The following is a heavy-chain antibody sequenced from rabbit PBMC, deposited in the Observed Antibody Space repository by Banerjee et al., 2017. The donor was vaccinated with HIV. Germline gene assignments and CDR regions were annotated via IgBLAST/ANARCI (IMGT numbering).Heavy chain of an antibody. J-gene: IGHJ4*01. CDR2: IYPGFGIR. Sequence: ELVESGGGLVQPGESLKLSCKASGIDFSSYGISWVRQAPGKGPEWIAYIYPGFGIRNYANSVKGRFTISSDNAQNTVFLQMTSLTASDTATYFCARGGYTYGYAGYAYATRFNLWGPGTLVTVS. CDR1: GIDFSSYG. V-gene: IGHV1S47*01. CDR3: ARGGYTYGYAGYAYATRFNL. D-gene: IGHD6-1*01.